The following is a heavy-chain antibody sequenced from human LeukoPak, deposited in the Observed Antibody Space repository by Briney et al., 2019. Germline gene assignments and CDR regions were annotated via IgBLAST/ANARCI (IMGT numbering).Heavy chain of an antibody. Sequence: GGSLRLSCEASGFTFSSYSMNWVRQAPGKGLEWVSSISRSSSYIYYADSLKGRFTSSRDNAKNSLYLQMNSLRAEDTAVYYCARQAVGFDYWGQGTLVTVSS. CDR3: ARQAVGFDY. CDR1: GFTFSSYS. D-gene: IGHD6-19*01. J-gene: IGHJ4*02. CDR2: ISRSSSYI. V-gene: IGHV3-21*01.